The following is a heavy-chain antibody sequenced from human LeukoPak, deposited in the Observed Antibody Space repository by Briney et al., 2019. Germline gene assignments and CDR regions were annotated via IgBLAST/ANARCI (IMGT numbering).Heavy chain of an antibody. V-gene: IGHV4-38-2*02. Sequence: SETLSLTCSVSGYSISSGYYWGWIRQPPGKGLEWIGSIYYSGSTYYNPSLKSRVTISVDTSKNQFSLKLSSVTAADTAVYYCARLCPYGSGSSSHNWFDPWGQGTLVTVSS. CDR1: GYSISSGYY. D-gene: IGHD3-10*01. J-gene: IGHJ5*02. CDR3: ARLCPYGSGSSSHNWFDP. CDR2: IYYSGST.